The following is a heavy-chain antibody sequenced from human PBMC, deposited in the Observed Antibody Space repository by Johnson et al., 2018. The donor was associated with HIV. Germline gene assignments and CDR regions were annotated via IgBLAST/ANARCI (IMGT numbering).Heavy chain of an antibody. CDR2: ISGSGGST. J-gene: IGHJ3*02. CDR3: AKEGSSSPWAFDI. V-gene: IGHV3-23*04. D-gene: IGHD2-15*01. Sequence: VPLVEFGGGLVKPGGSLRLSCSVSRFIFSDYYMSWIRQAPGMGPEWVSAISGSGGSTYYADSVKGRFTISRDNSKNTLYLQMNNLRPEDTALYYCAKEGSSSPWAFDIWGQGTMVTVSS. CDR1: RFIFSDYY.